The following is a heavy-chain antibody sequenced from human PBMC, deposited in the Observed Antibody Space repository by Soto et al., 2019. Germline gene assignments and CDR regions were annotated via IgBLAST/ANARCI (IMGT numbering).Heavy chain of an antibody. J-gene: IGHJ4*02. CDR1: GYSFTAYY. CDR2: VNPTSGDT. Sequence: ASVKVSCKASGYSFTAYYIHWLRQAPGQGLEWIGWVNPTSGDTNFSQNFQGRVTMTSDTFISTAYMELNSLRSDDTAVYFCARLAYVDRFDHWGQGTLVTVSS. V-gene: IGHV1-2*02. CDR3: ARLAYVDRFDH. D-gene: IGHD5-12*01.